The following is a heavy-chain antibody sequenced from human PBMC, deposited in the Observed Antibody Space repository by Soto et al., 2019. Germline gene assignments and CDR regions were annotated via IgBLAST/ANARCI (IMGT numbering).Heavy chain of an antibody. CDR1: GYTFTSYY. V-gene: IGHV1-46*01. CDR2: INPSGGST. J-gene: IGHJ5*02. D-gene: IGHD4-17*01. CDR3: ARAGDYAVGRFDP. Sequence: QVQLVQSGAEVKKPGASVKVSCKASGYTFTSYYMHWVRQAPGQGIEWMGIINPSGGSTSYAQKFQVRITRTRDTSTSTVYMELSSLRSEDTAVYYCARAGDYAVGRFDPWGQGTLVTVSS.